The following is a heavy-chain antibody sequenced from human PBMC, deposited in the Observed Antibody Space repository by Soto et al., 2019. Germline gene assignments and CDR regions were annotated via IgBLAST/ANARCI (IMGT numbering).Heavy chain of an antibody. CDR2: MNPNSGNT. D-gene: IGHD3-9*01. V-gene: IGHV1-8*01. J-gene: IGHJ4*02. CDR3: ARGHILTGYYSDY. CDR1: GYSFTSYD. Sequence: ASVKVSCKASGYSFTSYDINWVRQATGQGLEWMGWMNPNSGNTGYAQKFQGRVTMTRNTSISTAYMELSSLRSEDTAVYYCARGHILTGYYSDYWGQGTLVTAPQ.